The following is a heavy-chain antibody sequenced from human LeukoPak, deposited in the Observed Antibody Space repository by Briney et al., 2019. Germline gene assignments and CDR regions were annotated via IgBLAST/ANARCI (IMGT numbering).Heavy chain of an antibody. J-gene: IGHJ4*02. CDR3: ARDSPSGGFDY. V-gene: IGHV1-46*01. D-gene: IGHD1-26*01. CDR2: INPSGGST. Sequence: ASVKVSCKASGYTFTSYYMHWVRQAPGQGLEWMGIINPSGGSTSYAQKFQGRVTMTRDMSTSTVYMELSSLRSEDTAVYYCARDSPSGGFDYWGQGTLVTVSS. CDR1: GYTFTSYY.